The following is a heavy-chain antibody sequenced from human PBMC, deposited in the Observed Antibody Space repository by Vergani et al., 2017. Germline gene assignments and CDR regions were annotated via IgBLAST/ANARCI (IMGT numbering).Heavy chain of an antibody. CDR1: GGTFSSYA. Sequence: VQLVQSGAEVKKPGSSVKVSCKASGGTFSSYAISWVRQAPGQGLEWMGGIIPIFGTANYAQKFQGRVTITADESTSTAYMELSSLRSEDTAVYYCARAATHYGSGSFSWFDPWGQGTLVTVSS. CDR3: ARAATHYGSGSFSWFDP. J-gene: IGHJ5*02. V-gene: IGHV1-69*01. D-gene: IGHD3-10*01. CDR2: IIPIFGTA.